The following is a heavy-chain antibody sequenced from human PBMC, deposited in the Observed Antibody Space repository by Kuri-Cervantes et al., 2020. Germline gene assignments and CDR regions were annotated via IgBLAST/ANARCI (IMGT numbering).Heavy chain of an antibody. CDR2: ISGSGGNT. CDR1: GFTFSGYA. V-gene: IGHV3-23*01. CDR3: ANHDGSSWGNWFDP. Sequence: GESLKISCAASGFTFSGYAMSWVRQAPGKGLEWVSAISGSGGNTYYADSVKGRFTISRDNAKNSLYLQMNSLRAEDTAVYYCANHDGSSWGNWFDPWGQGTLVTVSS. D-gene: IGHD6-6*01. J-gene: IGHJ5*02.